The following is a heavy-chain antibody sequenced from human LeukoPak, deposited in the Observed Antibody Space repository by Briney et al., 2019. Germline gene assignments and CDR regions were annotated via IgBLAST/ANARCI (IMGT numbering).Heavy chain of an antibody. CDR2: TYYRSKWSS. CDR1: GDSVSKNGVA. Sequence: SQTLSLTCAVSGDSVSKNGVAWNWIRQSPSRGLEWLGRTYYRSKWSSDYAVSVKSRIIIDPDTSKNQFSLQLNSVTPEDTAVYYCARDYNWAIDYWGQGILVTVSS. D-gene: IGHD1-1*01. V-gene: IGHV6-1*01. J-gene: IGHJ4*02. CDR3: ARDYNWAIDY.